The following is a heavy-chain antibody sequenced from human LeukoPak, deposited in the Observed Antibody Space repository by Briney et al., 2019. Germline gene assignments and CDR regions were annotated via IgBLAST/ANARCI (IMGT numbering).Heavy chain of an antibody. V-gene: IGHV3-33*01. J-gene: IGHJ4*02. Sequence: GGSLRLSCAASGFTFSSYGMHWVRQAPGKGLEWVAVIWYDGSNKYYADSVKGRFTISRDNSKNTLYLQMNSLRAEDTALYYCAIMHPYYDGSGYWVQWGQGTLVTVSS. CDR2: IWYDGSNK. CDR3: AIMHPYYDGSGYWVQ. D-gene: IGHD3-22*01. CDR1: GFTFSSYG.